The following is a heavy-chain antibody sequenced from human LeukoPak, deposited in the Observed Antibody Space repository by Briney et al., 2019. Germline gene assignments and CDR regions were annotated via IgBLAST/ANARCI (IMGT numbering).Heavy chain of an antibody. CDR3: ARDTHVHLVTSDYSYYMDL. Sequence: ASVKVSCKASGYTFTGYYMHWVRQAPGQGLEWMGWINPNSGGTNYAQKFQGRVTMTRDTSISTAYMELSRLRSDDTAGYYFARDTHVHLVTSDYSYYMDLWPKGPTVPVSS. V-gene: IGHV1-2*02. CDR2: INPNSGGT. CDR1: GYTFTGYY. D-gene: IGHD4-17*01. J-gene: IGHJ6*03.